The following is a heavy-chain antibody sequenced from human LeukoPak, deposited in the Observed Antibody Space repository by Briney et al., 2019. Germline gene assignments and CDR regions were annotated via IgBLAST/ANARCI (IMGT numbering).Heavy chain of an antibody. Sequence: KTGGSLRLSCAASGFTFSNYRMNWVRQAPGKGLEWVSSISSSSIYIYYADSLKGRFTISRDNAKNSLYLQMNSLRAEDTAVYYCARGRDGYNLVDAFDIWGQGIMVIVSS. D-gene: IGHD5-24*01. J-gene: IGHJ3*02. V-gene: IGHV3-21*01. CDR2: ISSSSIYI. CDR3: ARGRDGYNLVDAFDI. CDR1: GFTFSNYR.